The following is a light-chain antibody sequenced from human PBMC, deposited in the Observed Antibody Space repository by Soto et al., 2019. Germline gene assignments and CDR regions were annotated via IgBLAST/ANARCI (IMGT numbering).Light chain of an antibody. V-gene: IGKV1-39*01. Sequence: DIQMTQSPSSLSASVGDRVTITCRASQSISTYLNWYQQKPGKVPKLLIYAASSLQSGVPSRFSGSGSGTDFTLTISSLQPEDFATYYCQQTHTTFTFGGGTKVGIK. CDR1: QSISTY. CDR3: QQTHTTFT. J-gene: IGKJ4*01. CDR2: AAS.